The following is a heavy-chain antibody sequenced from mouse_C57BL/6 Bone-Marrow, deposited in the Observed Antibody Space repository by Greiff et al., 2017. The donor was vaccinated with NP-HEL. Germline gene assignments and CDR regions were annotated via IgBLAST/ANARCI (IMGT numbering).Heavy chain of an antibody. D-gene: IGHD2-3*01. Sequence: VKLMESGAELVRPGASVTLSCKASGYTFTDYEMHWVKQTPVHGLEWIGAIDPETGGTAYNQKFKGKAILTADKSSSTAYMELRSLTSEDSAVYYCTRSRMGGGFAYWGQGTLVTVSA. CDR2: IDPETGGT. CDR3: TRSRMGGGFAY. J-gene: IGHJ3*01. V-gene: IGHV1-15*01. CDR1: GYTFTDYE.